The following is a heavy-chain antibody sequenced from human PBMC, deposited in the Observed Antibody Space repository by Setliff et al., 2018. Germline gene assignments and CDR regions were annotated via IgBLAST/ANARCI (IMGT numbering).Heavy chain of an antibody. CDR1: GFTFSSYT. J-gene: IGHJ6*02. D-gene: IGHD3-10*01. V-gene: IGHV3-64*01. CDR2: ISSDGGST. Sequence: PGGSLRLSCAASGFTFSSYTMHWVRQAPGKGLEYVSGISSDGGSTYYANSVKDRFTISRDNSKNTLWLQMGSLRAEDMAVYYCAKLRTPGTGYHYYAMDVWGQGTTVTVSS. CDR3: AKLRTPGTGYHYYAMDV.